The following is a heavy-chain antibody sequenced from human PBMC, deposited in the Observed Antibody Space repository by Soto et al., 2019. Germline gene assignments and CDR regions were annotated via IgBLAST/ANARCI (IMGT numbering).Heavy chain of an antibody. CDR3: TRSSGSYSYFDL. CDR2: TRNKANSYTT. CDR1: GFTFSDHY. V-gene: IGHV3-72*01. Sequence: PGGSLRLSCAASGFTFSDHYMDWVRQAPGKGLEWVARTRNKANSYTTEYAASVKGRFTISRDNSKSSLYLQMNSLKTEDTAVYYCTRSSGSYSYFDLWGRGTLVTVSS. D-gene: IGHD1-26*01. J-gene: IGHJ2*01.